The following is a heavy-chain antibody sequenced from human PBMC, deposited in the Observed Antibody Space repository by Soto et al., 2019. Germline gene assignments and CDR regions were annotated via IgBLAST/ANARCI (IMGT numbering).Heavy chain of an antibody. Sequence: EVQLVESGGGLVKPGGSLRLSCAASGFSFSNAWMNWVRQAPGKGLEWVGRIKRRTDDATTDYTAPVKDRFTISRDDSKNTVYLQMNSLKAEDTAVYYCVTEGHSSGWCWWAYWGQGTLVTVSS. V-gene: IGHV3-15*07. CDR1: GFSFSNAW. J-gene: IGHJ4*02. CDR2: IKRRTDDATT. D-gene: IGHD6-19*01. CDR3: VTEGHSSGWCWWAY.